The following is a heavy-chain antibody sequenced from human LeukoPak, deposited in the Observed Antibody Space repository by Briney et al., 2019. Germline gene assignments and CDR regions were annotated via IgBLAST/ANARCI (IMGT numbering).Heavy chain of an antibody. D-gene: IGHD3-22*01. Sequence: ASVKVSCKASGYTFTSYGISWVRQAPGQGLEWVGRISAYNGNTNYAQKLQGRVTMTTDTSTSTAYMELRSLRSDDTAVYYCARVFHDSSGYYPYYFDYWGQGTLVPVSS. V-gene: IGHV1-18*01. J-gene: IGHJ4*02. CDR3: ARVFHDSSGYYPYYFDY. CDR1: GYTFTSYG. CDR2: ISAYNGNT.